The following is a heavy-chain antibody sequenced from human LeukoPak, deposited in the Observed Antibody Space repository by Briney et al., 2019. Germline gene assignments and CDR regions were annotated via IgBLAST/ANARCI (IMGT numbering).Heavy chain of an antibody. Sequence: GGSLRLSCAASGFTFSSYWMSWVRQAPGKGLEWVANIKQDGSEKYYVDSVKGRFTISRDNAKNSLYLQMNSLRAEDTAVYYCARDVAARQNWFDPWGQGTLVTVSS. CDR2: IKQDGSEK. J-gene: IGHJ5*02. CDR3: ARDVAARQNWFDP. D-gene: IGHD6-6*01. V-gene: IGHV3-7*01. CDR1: GFTFSSYW.